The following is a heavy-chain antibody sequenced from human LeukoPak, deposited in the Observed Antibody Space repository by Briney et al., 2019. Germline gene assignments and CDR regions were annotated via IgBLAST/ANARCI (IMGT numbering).Heavy chain of an antibody. CDR3: ARGPRNYYYYYGMDV. CDR1: GFTVSSNY. CDR2: IYSGGST. D-gene: IGHD4-11*01. V-gene: IGHV3-53*04. Sequence: SGGSLRLSCAASGFTVSSNYVSWVRQAPGKGLEWVSVIYSGGSTYYADSVKGRFTISRHNSKNTLYLQMNSLRAEDTAVYYCARGPRNYYYYYGMDVWGQGTTVTVSS. J-gene: IGHJ6*02.